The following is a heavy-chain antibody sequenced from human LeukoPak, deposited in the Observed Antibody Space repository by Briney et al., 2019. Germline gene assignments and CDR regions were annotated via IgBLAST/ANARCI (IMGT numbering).Heavy chain of an antibody. CDR3: ARNPLGQLDY. D-gene: IGHD6-6*01. CDR2: IKQDGSEK. V-gene: IGHV3-7*01. J-gene: IGHJ4*02. CDR1: GFTLRSYY. Sequence: GGSLRLSCAASGFTLRSYYMTWVGQAPGRGLAWVANIKQDGSEKYYEDSVKGRSTISRANAKNSLYLQMNSLRAEDTAMYYCARNPLGQLDYWGQGTLVAVSS.